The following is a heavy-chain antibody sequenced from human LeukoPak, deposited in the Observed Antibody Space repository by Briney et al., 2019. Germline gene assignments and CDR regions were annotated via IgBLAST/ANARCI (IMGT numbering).Heavy chain of an antibody. J-gene: IGHJ4*02. CDR2: IYHSGST. CDR3: AREIAAAYVDY. D-gene: IGHD6-13*01. Sequence: PSETLSLTCAVSGGSISSGGYSWSWIRQPPGKGLEWIGYIYHSGSTYYNPSLKSRVTISVDRSKNQFSLKLSSVTAADTAVYYCAREIAAAYVDYWGQGTLVTVSS. CDR1: GGSISSGGYS. V-gene: IGHV4-30-2*01.